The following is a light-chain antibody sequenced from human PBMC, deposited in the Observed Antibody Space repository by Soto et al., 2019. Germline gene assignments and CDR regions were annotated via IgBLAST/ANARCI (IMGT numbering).Light chain of an antibody. Sequence: QSVLTQPPSVSVAPGQRVTISCTGSSPNIGAEYGIRWYQHLPGTAPKLLIYGVNSRPSGVPDRFSGSKSGSSASLAIAGLQAEDEADYYCQSYDDSLGGFYVFGTGTKLTVL. V-gene: IGLV1-40*01. CDR3: QSYDDSLGGFYV. CDR2: GVN. J-gene: IGLJ1*01. CDR1: SPNIGAEYG.